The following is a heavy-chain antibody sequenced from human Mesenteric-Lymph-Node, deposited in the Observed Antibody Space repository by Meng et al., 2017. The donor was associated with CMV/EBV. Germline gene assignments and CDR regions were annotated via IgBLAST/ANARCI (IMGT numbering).Heavy chain of an antibody. CDR1: GGSISNYY. CDR3: GRMYSSSPRGGFDP. CDR2: IYHSGST. D-gene: IGHD6-6*01. J-gene: IGHJ5*02. Sequence: SETLSLTCTVSGGSISNYYWSWIRQPPGKGLEWIGYIYHSGSTNYNPSLKSRVTISIDASKNQFSLKLSSVMAADTAVYYCGRMYSSSPRGGFDPWGQGTLVTVSS. V-gene: IGHV4-59*01.